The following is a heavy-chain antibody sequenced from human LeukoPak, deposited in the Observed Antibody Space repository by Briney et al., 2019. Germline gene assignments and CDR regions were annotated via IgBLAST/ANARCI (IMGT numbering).Heavy chain of an antibody. Sequence: VASVKVSCKASGYTFTGYYMHWVRQAPGQGLEWMGWINPNSGGTNYAQKFQGSVTMTRDTSISTAYMELSRLRSDDTAVYYCARDQAYCGGDCYSGFDYWGQGTLVTVSS. V-gene: IGHV1-2*02. D-gene: IGHD2-21*02. CDR2: INPNSGGT. CDR3: ARDQAYCGGDCYSGFDY. J-gene: IGHJ4*02. CDR1: GYTFTGYY.